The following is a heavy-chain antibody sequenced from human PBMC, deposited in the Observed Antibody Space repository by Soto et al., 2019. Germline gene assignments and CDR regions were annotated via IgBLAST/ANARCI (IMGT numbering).Heavy chain of an antibody. J-gene: IGHJ5*02. D-gene: IGHD3-9*01. CDR1: GGSISSSSYY. Sequence: PSETLSLTCTVSGGSISSSSYYWGWIRQPPGKGLEWIGSIYYSGSTYYNPSLKSRVTISVDTSKNQFSLKLSSVTAADTAVYYCARHHTHLRYFDWLLSDFNWFDPWGQGTLVTVSS. CDR2: IYYSGST. CDR3: ARHHTHLRYFDWLLSDFNWFDP. V-gene: IGHV4-39*01.